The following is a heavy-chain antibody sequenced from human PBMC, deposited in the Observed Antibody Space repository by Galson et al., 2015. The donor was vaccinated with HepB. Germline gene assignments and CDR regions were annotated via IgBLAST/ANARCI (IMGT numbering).Heavy chain of an antibody. CDR3: ARGEVAGTSLDY. CDR2: IIPIFGTA. Sequence: SVKVSCKASGGTLSSYAISWVRQAPGQGLEWMGGIIPIFGTANYAQKFQGRVTITADESTSTAYMELSSLGSGDTAVYYCARGEVAGTSLDYWGQGTLVTVSS. V-gene: IGHV1-69*13. D-gene: IGHD6-19*01. J-gene: IGHJ4*02. CDR1: GGTLSSYA.